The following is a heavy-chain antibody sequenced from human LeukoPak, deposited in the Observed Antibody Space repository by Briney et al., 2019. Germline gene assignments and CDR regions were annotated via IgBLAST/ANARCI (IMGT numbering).Heavy chain of an antibody. Sequence: GESLKISCKDSGNSFTSYWIGWVRQMPGKGLDWMGIIYPGDSDTRYSPSFQGQVTISAAKSIRTAYLQWSCLKASDTAIYYCARGRSGQVAGPFDNWFDPWGQGTLVTVSS. V-gene: IGHV5-51*01. D-gene: IGHD3-16*01. CDR1: GNSFTSYW. CDR3: ARGRSGQVAGPFDNWFDP. J-gene: IGHJ5*02. CDR2: IYPGDSDT.